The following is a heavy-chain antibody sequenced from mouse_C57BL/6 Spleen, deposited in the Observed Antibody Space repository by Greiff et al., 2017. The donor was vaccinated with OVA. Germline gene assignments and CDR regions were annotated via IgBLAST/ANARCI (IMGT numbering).Heavy chain of an antibody. J-gene: IGHJ1*03. Sequence: QVQLKESGPGILQSSQTLSLTCSFSGFSLSTSGMGVSWIRQPSGKGLEWLAHIYWDDDKRYNPSLKRRLTISKDTSRNQVFLKITRVDTADTATYYCARRAYGSSYWYFDVWGTGTTVTVSS. D-gene: IGHD1-1*01. CDR2: IYWDDDK. V-gene: IGHV8-12*01. CDR1: GFSLSTSGMG. CDR3: ARRAYGSSYWYFDV.